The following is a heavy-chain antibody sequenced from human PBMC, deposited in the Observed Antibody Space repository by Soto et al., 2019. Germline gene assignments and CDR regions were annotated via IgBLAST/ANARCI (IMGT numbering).Heavy chain of an antibody. Sequence: GESLKISCKGSGYSFTSYWIGWVRQMPGKGLEWMGIIYPGDSDTRYSPSFQGQVTISADKSISTAYLQWSSLKASDTAMYYCERCGNGYYYYYGMDVWGQGTTVNVSS. CDR3: ERCGNGYYYYYGMDV. CDR1: GYSFTSYW. J-gene: IGHJ6*02. V-gene: IGHV5-51*01. CDR2: IYPGDSDT. D-gene: IGHD1-1*01.